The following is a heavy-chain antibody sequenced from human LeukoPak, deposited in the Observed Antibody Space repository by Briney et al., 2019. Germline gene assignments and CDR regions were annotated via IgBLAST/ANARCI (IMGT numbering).Heavy chain of an antibody. CDR2: INPSGGST. Sequence: ASVKVSCKASGYTFTGYYMHWVRQAPGQGLEWMGIINPSGGSTSYAQKFQGRVTMTRDMSTSTVYMELSSLRSEDTAVYYCARGVTTHDYGDYSQNWFDPWGQGTLVTVSS. CDR1: GYTFTGYY. CDR3: ARGVTTHDYGDYSQNWFDP. D-gene: IGHD4-17*01. V-gene: IGHV1-46*01. J-gene: IGHJ5*02.